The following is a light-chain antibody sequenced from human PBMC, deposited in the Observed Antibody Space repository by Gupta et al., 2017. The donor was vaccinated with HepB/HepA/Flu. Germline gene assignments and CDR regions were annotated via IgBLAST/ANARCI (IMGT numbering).Light chain of an antibody. V-gene: IGLV2-11*01. CDR3: CSFAGNFAWV. Sequence: QSALTQPRSVSGSPGQTVTISCPGTSSDVGGYDYVSWYQQHPGKAPKLMIYGVNTRPSGVPDRFSGSKSGTTASLTISGLQADDADDYCCCSFAGNFAWVFGGGTKMTVL. CDR1: SSDVGGYDY. J-gene: IGLJ3*02. CDR2: GVN.